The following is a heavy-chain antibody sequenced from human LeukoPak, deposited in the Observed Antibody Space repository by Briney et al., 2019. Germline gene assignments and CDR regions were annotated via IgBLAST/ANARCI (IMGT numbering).Heavy chain of an antibody. CDR1: GGTFSIYA. J-gene: IGHJ3*02. D-gene: IGHD3-10*01. CDR2: IIPIFGTA. V-gene: IGHV1-69*06. CDR3: ARGWFGELFGLAFDI. Sequence: SVTLSFTAAGGTFSIYAISWVRQGPGQGLEWMGGIIPIFGTANYAQKFQGRVTITADKSTSTAYMELSSLRSEDTAVYYCARGWFGELFGLAFDIWGQGTMVTVSS.